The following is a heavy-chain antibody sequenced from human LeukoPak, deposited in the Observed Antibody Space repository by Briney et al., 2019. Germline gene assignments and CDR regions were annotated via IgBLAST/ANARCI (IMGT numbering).Heavy chain of an antibody. D-gene: IGHD3-9*01. V-gene: IGHV3-33*08. Sequence: PGGSLRLSCEASGFTFSDYYMSWIRQAPGKGLEWVAVIWYDGSNKYYADSVKGRFTISRDNSKNTLYLQMNSLRAEDTAVYYCARDLSVGYDKTSIDYWGQGTLVTVSS. CDR2: IWYDGSNK. J-gene: IGHJ4*02. CDR1: GFTFSDYY. CDR3: ARDLSVGYDKTSIDY.